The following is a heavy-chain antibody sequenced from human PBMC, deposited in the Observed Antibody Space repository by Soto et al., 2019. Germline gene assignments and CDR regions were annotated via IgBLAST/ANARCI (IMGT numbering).Heavy chain of an antibody. CDR2: IYYSGST. J-gene: IGHJ5*02. Sequence: PSETLSLTCTVSGGSISSYYWSWIRQPPGKGLEWIGYIYYSGSTNYNPSLKSRVTISVDTSKNQFSLKLSSVTAADTAVYYCARDRQQQPEAWFDPWGQGTLVTVSS. V-gene: IGHV4-59*01. CDR1: GGSISSYY. CDR3: ARDRQQQPEAWFDP. D-gene: IGHD6-13*01.